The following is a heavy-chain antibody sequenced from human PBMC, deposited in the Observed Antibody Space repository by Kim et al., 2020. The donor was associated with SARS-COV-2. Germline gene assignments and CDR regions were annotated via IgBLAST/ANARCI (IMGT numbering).Heavy chain of an antibody. CDR3: ARWGVTAEFDY. Sequence: ASVKVSCKASGYTFTSYAIHWVRQAPGERLEWMGWINAGNGNTKYSQKFQGRVTITRDTSASTAYMELSSLRSEDTAVYYCARWGVTAEFDYWGQGTLVTVSS. J-gene: IGHJ4*02. CDR1: GYTFTSYA. D-gene: IGHD3-16*01. V-gene: IGHV1-3*01. CDR2: INAGNGNT.